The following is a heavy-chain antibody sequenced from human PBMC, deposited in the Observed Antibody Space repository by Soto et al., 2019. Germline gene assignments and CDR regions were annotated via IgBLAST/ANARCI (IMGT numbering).Heavy chain of an antibody. Sequence: GGSLRLSCAASGFTFSGSAMHWVRQASGKGLEWVGRIRSKANSYATAYAASVKGRFTISRDDSKNTAYLQMNSLKTEDTAVYYCTQGRWELPPDYWGQGTLVTVSS. CDR2: IRSKANSYAT. V-gene: IGHV3-73*01. J-gene: IGHJ4*02. CDR1: GFTFSGSA. D-gene: IGHD1-26*01. CDR3: TQGRWELPPDY.